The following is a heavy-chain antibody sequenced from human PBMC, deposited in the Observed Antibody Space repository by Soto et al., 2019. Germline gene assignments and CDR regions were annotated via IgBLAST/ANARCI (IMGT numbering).Heavy chain of an antibody. D-gene: IGHD4-17*01. CDR2: IKQDGSEK. V-gene: IGHV3-7*01. J-gene: IGHJ6*02. CDR3: ARDSPLVYGDYGSAFLYYYGMDV. Sequence: EVQLVESGGGLVQPGGSLRLSCAASGFTFSSYWMSWVRQAPGKGLEWVANIKQDGSEKYYVDSVKGRFTISRDNAKNSLYLQMNSLRAEDTAVYYCARDSPLVYGDYGSAFLYYYGMDVWGQGTTVTVSS. CDR1: GFTFSSYW.